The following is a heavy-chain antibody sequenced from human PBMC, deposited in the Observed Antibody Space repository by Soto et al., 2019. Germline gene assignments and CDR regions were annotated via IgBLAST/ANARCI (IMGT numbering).Heavy chain of an antibody. CDR2: IYYSGNT. V-gene: IGHV4-30-4*01. J-gene: IGHJ4*01. D-gene: IGHD6-19*01. Sequence: SETLSLTCTVSGGSTSSDNYWSWIRQPPGKGLEWIGHIYYSGNTDYNPSLKSRLAISIDTSNNQFSLKLTSVTAADTAVYYCARVHVMVVAGSTFDYWGHGTLVTVSS. CDR3: ARVHVMVVAGSTFDY. CDR1: GGSTSSDNY.